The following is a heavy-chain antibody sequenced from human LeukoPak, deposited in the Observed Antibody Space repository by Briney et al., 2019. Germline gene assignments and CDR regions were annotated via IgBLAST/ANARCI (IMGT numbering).Heavy chain of an antibody. J-gene: IGHJ4*02. CDR1: GGTFSSYA. V-gene: IGHV1-46*01. Sequence: ASVKVSCKASGGTFSSYAISWVRQAPGQGLEWMGIINPSGGSTSYAQKFQGRVTMTRDTSTSTVYMELSSLRSEDTAVYYCASVDRNSLDYWGQGTLVTVSS. CDR2: INPSGGST. CDR3: ASVDRNSLDY. D-gene: IGHD1-14*01.